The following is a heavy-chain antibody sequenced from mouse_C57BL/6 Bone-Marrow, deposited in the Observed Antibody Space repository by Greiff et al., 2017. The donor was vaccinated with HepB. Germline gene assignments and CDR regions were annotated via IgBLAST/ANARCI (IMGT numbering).Heavy chain of an antibody. V-gene: IGHV1-55*01. J-gene: IGHJ2*01. D-gene: IGHD1-1*01. CDR3: ASGTTGSNYFDY. Sequence: QVQLQQPGAELVKPGASVKMSCKASGSTFTSYWITWVKQRPGQGLEWIGDIYPGSGSTNYNEKFKSKATLTVDTSSSTAYMQLSSLTSEDSAVYYCASGTTGSNYFDYWGQGTTLTVSS. CDR2: IYPGSGST. CDR1: GSTFTSYW.